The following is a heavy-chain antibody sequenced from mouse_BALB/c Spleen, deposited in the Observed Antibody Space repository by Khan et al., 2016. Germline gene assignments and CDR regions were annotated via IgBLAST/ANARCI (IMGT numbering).Heavy chain of an antibody. CDR1: GDSITSGY. D-gene: IGHD1-1*01. CDR2: ISYSGST. Sequence: EVQLQESGPSLVKPSQTLSLTCSVTGDSITSGYWNWIRKFPGKKLEYMGYISYSGSTYYNPSLKSRLSITRDTSKNQYYLQLNSVTTEDTATYYCARYGTRENAMDYWGQGTSVTVSS. V-gene: IGHV3-8*02. J-gene: IGHJ4*01. CDR3: ARYGTRENAMDY.